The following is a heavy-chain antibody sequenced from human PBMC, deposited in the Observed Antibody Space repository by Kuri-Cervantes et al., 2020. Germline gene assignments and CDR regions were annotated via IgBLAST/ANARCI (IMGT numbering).Heavy chain of an antibody. CDR1: GGSISSYY. CDR2: IYYGGST. J-gene: IGHJ6*02. V-gene: IGHV4-59*01. D-gene: IGHD2-2*01. CDR3: ARGVVPAAISTYYYYYGMDV. Sequence: SETLSLTCTVSGGSISSYYWSWIRQPPGKGLEWIGYIYYGGSTNYNPSLKSRVTISVDTSKNQFSLKLSSVTAADTAVYYCARGVVPAAISTYYYYYGMDVWGQGTTVTVSS.